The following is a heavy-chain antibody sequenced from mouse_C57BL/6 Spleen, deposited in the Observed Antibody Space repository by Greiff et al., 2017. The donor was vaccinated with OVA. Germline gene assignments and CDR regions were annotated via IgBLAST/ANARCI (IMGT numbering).Heavy chain of an antibody. J-gene: IGHJ3*01. Sequence: VQLQQSGAELVKPGASVKLSCTASGFNIKDYYMHWVKQRTEQGLEWIGRIDPEDGDTKYAPKFQGKATITADTSSNTAYLQLSSLTSEDTAVYYCAPLYGSSYEGFAYWGQGTLVTVSA. CDR3: APLYGSSYEGFAY. CDR1: GFNIKDYY. D-gene: IGHD1-1*01. V-gene: IGHV14-2*01. CDR2: IDPEDGDT.